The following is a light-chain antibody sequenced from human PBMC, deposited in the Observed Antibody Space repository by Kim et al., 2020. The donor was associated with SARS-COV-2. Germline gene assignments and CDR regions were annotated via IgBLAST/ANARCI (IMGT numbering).Light chain of an antibody. CDR3: ATWDDSLTGFV. CDR2: DSN. V-gene: IGLV1-44*01. J-gene: IGLJ1*01. Sequence: GQRVNISCSGSSSNIGINVVNWYQQLPGTAPKLLIYDSNQRPSGVPDRFSGSKSGTSASLAISGLQSEDEADYFCATWDDSLTGFVLGTGTKVTVL. CDR1: SSNIGINV.